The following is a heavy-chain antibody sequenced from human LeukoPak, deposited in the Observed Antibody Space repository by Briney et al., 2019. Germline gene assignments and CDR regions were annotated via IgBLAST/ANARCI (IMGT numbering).Heavy chain of an antibody. J-gene: IGHJ6*02. CDR2: IYTSGST. Sequence: SETLSLTCTVSGGSISSYYWSWIRQPAGKGLEWIGRIYTSGSTNYDPSLKSRVTMSVDTSKNQFSLKLGSVTAADTAVYYCARAPGPDSSSWELAYGMDVWGQGTTVTVSS. CDR1: GGSISSYY. V-gene: IGHV4-4*07. D-gene: IGHD6-13*01. CDR3: ARAPGPDSSSWELAYGMDV.